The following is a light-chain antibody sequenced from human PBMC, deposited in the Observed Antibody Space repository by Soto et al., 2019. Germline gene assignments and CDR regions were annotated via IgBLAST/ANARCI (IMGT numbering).Light chain of an antibody. V-gene: IGKV3-15*01. J-gene: IGKJ5*01. Sequence: EIVMTQSPATLSVSPGERATFSCRASQSVSSNLAWYQQKPGQAPRLLIYGASTRATGTPARFSGSGSGTEFTLTISSLEPEDFAVYYCQQYAQGITFGQGTRLEIK. CDR3: QQYAQGIT. CDR1: QSVSSN. CDR2: GAS.